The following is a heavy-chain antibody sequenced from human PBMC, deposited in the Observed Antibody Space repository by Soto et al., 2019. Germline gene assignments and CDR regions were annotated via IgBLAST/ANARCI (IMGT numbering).Heavy chain of an antibody. CDR2: INHSGST. CDR3: VACDYGDYPRY. V-gene: IGHV4-34*01. D-gene: IGHD4-17*01. CDR1: GRSFSGYY. Sequence: QVQLQQWGAGLLKPSETLSLTCAVYGRSFSGYYWSWVRQSPRKGLEWIGEINHSGSTNYNPSLNSRLTISVDTPTNQFSLKLSSVTASDTALYYCVACDYGDYPRYWGQGSLVTVSS. J-gene: IGHJ4*02.